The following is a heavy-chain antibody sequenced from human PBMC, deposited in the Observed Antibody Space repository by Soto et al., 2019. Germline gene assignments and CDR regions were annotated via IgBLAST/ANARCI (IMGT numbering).Heavy chain of an antibody. D-gene: IGHD3-10*02. Sequence: QVQLQDSGPGLVKPSETLSLTCTVSGGSISSYYWSWIRQPPGKGLEWIGFIFYSGSTRYNPSLKGRVTISIDTSEYQFSLKLNSVTAADTAVYYCASMIGDPVLSFDSWGQGTLVAVSS. CDR2: IFYSGST. V-gene: IGHV4-59*01. CDR1: GGSISSYY. J-gene: IGHJ5*01. CDR3: ASMIGDPVLSFDS.